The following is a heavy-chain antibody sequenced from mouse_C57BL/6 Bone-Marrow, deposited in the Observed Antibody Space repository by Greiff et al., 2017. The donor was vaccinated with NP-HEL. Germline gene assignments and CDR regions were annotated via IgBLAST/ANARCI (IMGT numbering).Heavy chain of an antibody. V-gene: IGHV1-19*01. CDR1: GYTFTDYY. Sequence: VQLQQSGPVLVKPGASVKMSCKASGYTFTDYYMNWVKQSHGKSLEWIGVINPYNGGTSYNQKFKGKATLTVDKSSSTAYMELNSLTSEDSAVYYCARPGEFYYYGSSYFDYWGQGTTLTVSS. CDR3: ARPGEFYYYGSSYFDY. D-gene: IGHD1-1*01. CDR2: INPYNGGT. J-gene: IGHJ2*01.